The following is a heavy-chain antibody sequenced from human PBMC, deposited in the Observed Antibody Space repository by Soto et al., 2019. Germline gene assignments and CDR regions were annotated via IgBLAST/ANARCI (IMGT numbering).Heavy chain of an antibody. D-gene: IGHD6-19*01. CDR1: GGPVGYTSFY. J-gene: IGHJ4*02. Sequence: SETLSLTCDVSGGPVGYTSFYWGWLRQSPGKGLEWIGSVHHSVTTYYNPSLKGRVTISMDTSKNQFSLKLSSVTAADTAVYYCARVAVAGTRVDYWGQGTLVTVSS. CDR3: ARVAVAGTRVDY. V-gene: IGHV4-39*07. CDR2: VHHSVTT.